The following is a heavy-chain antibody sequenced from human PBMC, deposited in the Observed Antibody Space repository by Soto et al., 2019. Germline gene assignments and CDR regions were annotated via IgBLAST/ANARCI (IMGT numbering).Heavy chain of an antibody. Sequence: VQLVEAGGGVVQPGRSLRLSCAASGFTFSSYGMHWVRQAPGKGLEWVAVIWYDGSNKYYADSVKGRFTISRDNSKNTLYLQMNSLRAEDTAVYYCASSTLGDSSSWYAAGVDYWGQGTLVTVCS. D-gene: IGHD6-13*01. CDR2: IWYDGSNK. CDR1: GFTFSSYG. CDR3: ASSTLGDSSSWYAAGVDY. V-gene: IGHV3-33*01. J-gene: IGHJ4*02.